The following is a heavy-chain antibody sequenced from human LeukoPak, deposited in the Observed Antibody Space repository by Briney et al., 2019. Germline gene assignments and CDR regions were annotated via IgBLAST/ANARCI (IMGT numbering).Heavy chain of an antibody. D-gene: IGHD1-26*01. CDR3: ARDEVGVVDY. V-gene: IGHV3-74*01. Sequence: GGSLRLSCAASGFTFRNFWMHWVRQAPGKGLVWVSRINTDGSSTNYADSVKGRFTISRDNAKNTLYLQMNSLRDEDTAVYYCARDEVGVVDYWGQGTLVTVSS. J-gene: IGHJ4*02. CDR2: INTDGSST. CDR1: GFTFRNFW.